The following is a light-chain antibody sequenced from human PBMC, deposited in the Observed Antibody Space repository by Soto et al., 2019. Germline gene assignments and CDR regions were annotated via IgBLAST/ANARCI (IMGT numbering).Light chain of an antibody. V-gene: IGKV3-15*01. CDR2: GVS. J-gene: IGKJ4*01. Sequence: EAVLTQSPATLSMSPVGRAPLSCRASESVSSSLAWYQQKPGQAPRLLIYGVSTRPTGIPARFSGSGSGTDFTLTISSLQAEDVAVYYCQQYYSPPLTFGGGSKV. CDR1: ESVSSS. CDR3: QQYYSPPLT.